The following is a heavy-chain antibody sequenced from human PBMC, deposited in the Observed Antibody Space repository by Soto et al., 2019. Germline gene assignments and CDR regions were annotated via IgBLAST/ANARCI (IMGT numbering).Heavy chain of an antibody. CDR3: ARSILVEWIFINIDLYRMDV. V-gene: IGHV3-48*02. D-gene: IGHD1-26*01. Sequence: EVQLVESGGGLVKPGGSLRLSCEASGFPFSSHSMNWVRQAPGKGLEWISYTSSNSGTILYADSVEGRFTISRDNAKNSLYLQMNGLRDEDTAVYDCARSILVEWIFINIDLYRMDVWGQGTTVTVSS. CDR1: GFPFSSHS. CDR2: TSSNSGTI. J-gene: IGHJ6*02.